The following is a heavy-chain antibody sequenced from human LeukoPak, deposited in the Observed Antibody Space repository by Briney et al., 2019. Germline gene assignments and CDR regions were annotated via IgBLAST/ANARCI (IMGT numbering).Heavy chain of an antibody. CDR1: GFTFSSYI. CDR2: ISSSSSYI. V-gene: IGHV3-21*01. Sequence: KTGGSLRLSCAASGFTFSSYIMNWVRQAPGKGLEWVSSISSSSSYIYYADSVKGRFTISRDNAKNSLYLQMNSLRAEDTAVYYCARLIEDVLLWFGELSPLDYWGQGTLVTVSS. D-gene: IGHD3-10*01. CDR3: ARLIEDVLLWFGELSPLDY. J-gene: IGHJ4*02.